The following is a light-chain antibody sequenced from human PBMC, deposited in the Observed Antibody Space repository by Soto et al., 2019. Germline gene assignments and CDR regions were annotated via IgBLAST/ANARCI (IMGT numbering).Light chain of an antibody. J-gene: IGKJ2*01. CDR2: DAS. V-gene: IGKV3-11*01. CDR1: QSVSSY. CDR3: QQYGSPPHT. Sequence: EIVLTQSPATLSLSPGERATLSCRASQSVSSYLAWYQQKPGQAPRLLIYDASNRATGIPARFSGSGSGTDFTLTISRLEPEDFAVYYCQQYGSPPHTFGQGTKVEI.